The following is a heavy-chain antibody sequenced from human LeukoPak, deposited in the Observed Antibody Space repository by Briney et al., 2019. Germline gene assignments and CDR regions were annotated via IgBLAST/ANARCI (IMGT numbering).Heavy chain of an antibody. CDR3: ARELELRSLYYYYGMDV. CDR1: GYCFTSYW. V-gene: IGHV5-10-1*01. D-gene: IGHD1-7*01. CDR2: IDPSDSYT. J-gene: IGHJ6*02. Sequence: GESLKISCKGSGYCFTSYWISWVRQMPGKGLEWMGRIDPSDSYTNYSPSFQGHVTISADKSISTAYLQWSSLKASDTAMYYCARELELRSLYYYYGMDVWGQGTTVTVSS.